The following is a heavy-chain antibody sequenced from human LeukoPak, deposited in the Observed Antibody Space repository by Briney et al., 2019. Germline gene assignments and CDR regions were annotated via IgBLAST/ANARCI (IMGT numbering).Heavy chain of an antibody. CDR3: ARDSSTAFDI. CDR2: IYYSGST. CDR1: GDSTSSDRYY. D-gene: IGHD6-19*01. J-gene: IGHJ3*02. V-gene: IGHV4-39*02. Sequence: SETLSLTCTVSGDSTSSDRYYGGWVRQPPGKGLEWIGNIYYSGSTYYNPSLKSRVTMSVDTSKNQFFLKLNSVTAADTAVYYCARDSSTAFDIWGQGTMVTVSS.